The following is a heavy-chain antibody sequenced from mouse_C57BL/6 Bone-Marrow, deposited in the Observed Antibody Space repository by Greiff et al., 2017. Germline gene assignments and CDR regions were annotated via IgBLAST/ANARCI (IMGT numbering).Heavy chain of an antibody. CDR3: ARIPLYYGTLYAMDY. Sequence: VHLVESGAELARPGASVKLSCKASGYTFTSYGISWVKQRTGQGLEWIGEIYPRSGNTYYNEKFKGKATLSADKSSSTASMELRSLTSEDSAVYFCARIPLYYGTLYAMDYWGQGTSVTVSS. CDR1: GYTFTSYG. CDR2: IYPRSGNT. J-gene: IGHJ4*01. V-gene: IGHV1-81*01. D-gene: IGHD1-1*01.